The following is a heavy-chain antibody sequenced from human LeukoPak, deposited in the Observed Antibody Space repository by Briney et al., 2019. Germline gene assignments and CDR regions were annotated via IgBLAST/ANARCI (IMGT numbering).Heavy chain of an antibody. Sequence: PGGSLRLSCAASGFTFSKYDMNWVRQAPGKGLEWVSSISSSSSYIYYADSVKGRFTISRDNAKNSLYLQMNSLRAEDTAVYYCASFRMPGIAAAPDAFDIWGQGTMVTVSS. V-gene: IGHV3-21*01. CDR3: ASFRMPGIAAAPDAFDI. J-gene: IGHJ3*02. D-gene: IGHD6-13*01. CDR2: ISSSSSYI. CDR1: GFTFSKYD.